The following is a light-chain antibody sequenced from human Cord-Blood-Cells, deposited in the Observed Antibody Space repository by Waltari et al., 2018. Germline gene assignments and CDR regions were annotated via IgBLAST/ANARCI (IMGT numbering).Light chain of an antibody. Sequence: DIVMTQSPDSLAVSLGERATINCKSSQSVLYSSNNKNYLAWYQQKPGQPPKLLIYWASTRESGVPDRFSGSASETDVTLSISSLQADDVAVYYCQPYFSTPPTFGHAPKVEI. CDR2: WAS. J-gene: IGKJ1*01. CDR3: QPYFSTPPT. V-gene: IGKV4-1*01. CDR1: QSVLYSSNNKNY.